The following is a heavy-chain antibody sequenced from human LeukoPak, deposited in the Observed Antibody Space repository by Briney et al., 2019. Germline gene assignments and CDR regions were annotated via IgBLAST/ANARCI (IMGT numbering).Heavy chain of an antibody. CDR1: GGSISSGGYY. CDR3: ARMERIGRVRGHFDY. J-gene: IGHJ4*02. V-gene: IGHV4-31*03. Sequence: PSETLSLTCTVSGGSISSGGYYWSWIRQHPGKGLEWIGYIYYSGSTYYNPSLKSRVTISVDTSKNQFSLKLSSVTAADTAVYYCARMERIGRVRGHFDYWGQGTLVTVSS. D-gene: IGHD3/OR15-3a*01. CDR2: IYYSGST.